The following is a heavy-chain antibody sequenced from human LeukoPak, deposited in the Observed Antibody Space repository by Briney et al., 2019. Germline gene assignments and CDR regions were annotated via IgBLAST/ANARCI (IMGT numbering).Heavy chain of an antibody. CDR1: GYSINDGYY. V-gene: IGHV4-38-2*02. Sequence: NPSETLSLTCTVSGYSINDGYYWGWIRQPPGKGLEWIGSIYHSGNTYYNPSLKSRVTISVDTSKNQFSLKLRSVTAADTAVYYCVRVMSGSYYSFGAFDIWGQGTMVTVSS. D-gene: IGHD1-26*01. CDR2: IYHSGNT. CDR3: VRVMSGSYYSFGAFDI. J-gene: IGHJ3*02.